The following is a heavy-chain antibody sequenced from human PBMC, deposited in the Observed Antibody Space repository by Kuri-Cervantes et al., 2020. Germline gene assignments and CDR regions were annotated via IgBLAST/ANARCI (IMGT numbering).Heavy chain of an antibody. J-gene: IGHJ4*02. CDR1: GFTFSSYA. D-gene: IGHD3-22*01. CDR3: ARDRGSGYYYSIDD. CDR2: ISSSSSYI. Sequence: GGSLRLSCAASGFTFSSYAMNWVRQAPGKGLEWVSSISSSSSYIYYADSVKGRFTISRDNAKNSLYLQMNSLRAEDTAVYYCARDRGSGYYYSIDDWGQGTLVTVSS. V-gene: IGHV3-21*01.